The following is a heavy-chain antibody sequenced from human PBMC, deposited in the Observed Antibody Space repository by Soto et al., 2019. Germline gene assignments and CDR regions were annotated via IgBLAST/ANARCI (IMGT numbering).Heavy chain of an antibody. V-gene: IGHV3-23*01. D-gene: IGHD4-17*01. CDR3: AKGTAVTTGDMAY. Sequence: EVPLLESGGGLVQPGGSLRLSCAASGFTFSSFAMTWVRQAPGKGLEWVSSLTGSGDSTYYADSVKGRFTISRDNSKNTLYLQMNSLRVDDTALYYCAKGTAVTTGDMAYWGQGTLVTVSS. J-gene: IGHJ4*02. CDR1: GFTFSSFA. CDR2: LTGSGDST.